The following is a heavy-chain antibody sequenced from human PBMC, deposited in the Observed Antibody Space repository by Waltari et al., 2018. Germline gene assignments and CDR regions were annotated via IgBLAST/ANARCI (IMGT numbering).Heavy chain of an antibody. CDR3: ARGANYGSGSYYP. CDR2: IIPILSIA. CDR1: GGTFSSYT. Sequence: QVQLVQSGAEVKKPGSSVKVSCKASGGTFSSYTISWVRQAPGQGLEWMGRIIPILSIANYAQKFQGRVTITADKSTSTAYMELSSLRSEDTAVYYCARGANYGSGSYYPWGQGTLVTVSS. V-gene: IGHV1-69*02. D-gene: IGHD3-10*01. J-gene: IGHJ5*02.